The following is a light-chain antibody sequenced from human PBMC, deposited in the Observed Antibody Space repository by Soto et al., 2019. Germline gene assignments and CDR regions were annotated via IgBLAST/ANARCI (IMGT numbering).Light chain of an antibody. J-gene: IGLJ1*01. Sequence: QSALTQPASVSGSPGQSITISCTGNSSDVGGYNYVSWYQQHPGKAPKLMIYDVSNRPSGVSNRFSGSKSGNTASLTISGLQAEDEADSYCSSYTSSSTLYVFGTGTKLTVL. CDR3: SSYTSSSTLYV. V-gene: IGLV2-14*01. CDR2: DVS. CDR1: SSDVGGYNY.